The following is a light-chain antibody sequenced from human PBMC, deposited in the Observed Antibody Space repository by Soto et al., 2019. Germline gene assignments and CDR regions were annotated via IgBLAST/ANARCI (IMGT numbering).Light chain of an antibody. CDR2: DAS. CDR1: QDIGSF. J-gene: IGKJ1*01. CDR3: QQYNSYPRT. V-gene: IGKV1-5*01. Sequence: DIQMTQSPSSLSASVGDRVTITFRASQDIGSFLAWYQHKPGKAPKLLIYDASTLQTGVPSRFSGSGSGTEFTLTISSLQPDDFATYYCQQYNSYPRTFAQGTKVDIK.